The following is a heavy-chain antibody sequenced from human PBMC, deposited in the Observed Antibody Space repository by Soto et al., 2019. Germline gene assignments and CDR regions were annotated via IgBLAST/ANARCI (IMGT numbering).Heavy chain of an antibody. Sequence: ASVKVSCKASGYTFTTYDISWVRQAPGQGLEWMGRISTYNGNTNYPQSLQGRLTMTTDTSTTTAYMELRSLRSDDTAVYYCARHPYLVLFVNAPSLSGMDVWGLGTTV. CDR1: GYTFTTYD. V-gene: IGHV1-18*01. D-gene: IGHD2-21*01. CDR3: ARHPYLVLFVNAPSLSGMDV. J-gene: IGHJ6*02. CDR2: ISTYNGNT.